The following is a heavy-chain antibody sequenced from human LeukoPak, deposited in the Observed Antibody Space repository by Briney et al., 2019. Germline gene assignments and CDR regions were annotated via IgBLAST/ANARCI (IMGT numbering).Heavy chain of an antibody. D-gene: IGHD3-22*01. J-gene: IGHJ4*02. V-gene: IGHV4-34*01. CDR2: INHSGST. CDR3: ARGVARTYYSDTSGYAAADY. CDR1: GESFSGYY. Sequence: KPSETLSLTCAVYGESFSGYYWSWIRQPPGKGLERIGEINHSGSTNYNPSLKSRVTISVDTSKNQFSLKLSSVTAADTAVYYCARGVARTYYSDTSGYAAADYWGQGTLVTVSS.